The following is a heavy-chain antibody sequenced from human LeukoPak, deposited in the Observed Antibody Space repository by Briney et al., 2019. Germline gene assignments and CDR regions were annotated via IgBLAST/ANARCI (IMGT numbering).Heavy chain of an antibody. CDR2: ISAYNGNT. CDR3: ARDRPRHRDPLSPAYSSSCHDY. D-gene: IGHD6-13*01. V-gene: IGHV1-18*01. J-gene: IGHJ4*02. Sequence: GASVKVSCKASAYTFTSYGISWVRQAPGQGLEWMGWISAYNGNTNYAQKLQGRVTMTTDTSTSTAYMELRSLRSDETAVYYCARDRPRHRDPLSPAYSSSCHDYWGQGTLVTVSS. CDR1: AYTFTSYG.